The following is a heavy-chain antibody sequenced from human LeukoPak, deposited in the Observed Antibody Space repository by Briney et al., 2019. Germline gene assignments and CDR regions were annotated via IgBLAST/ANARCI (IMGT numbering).Heavy chain of an antibody. Sequence: PSETLSLTCSVSGGSISGYYWSWIRQHPGKGLEWIGYIYYSGSTYYNPSLKSRLTISVDTSKNQFSLKLSSVTAADTAVYYCARGDGYYLDYWGQGTLVTVSS. CDR2: IYYSGST. CDR3: ARGDGYYLDY. CDR1: GGSISGYY. V-gene: IGHV4-31*03. J-gene: IGHJ4*02.